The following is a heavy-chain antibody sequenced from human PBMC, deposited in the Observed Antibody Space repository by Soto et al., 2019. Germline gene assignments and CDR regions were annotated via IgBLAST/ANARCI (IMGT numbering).Heavy chain of an antibody. CDR2: IERDDDDK. Sequence: SGPTLVNPTGTLTLTCTFPGFSLTSPGMCVSWIRQPPGKALEWLALIERDDDDKYYSTSLKTRLTISKDTRKNQVVLTMANMDPAGTGTYYCARSIRGPRRFNGMDVWGQGTTVTVSS. J-gene: IGHJ6*02. CDR3: ARSIRGPRRFNGMDV. CDR1: GFSLTSPGMC. D-gene: IGHD1-20*01. V-gene: IGHV2-70*13.